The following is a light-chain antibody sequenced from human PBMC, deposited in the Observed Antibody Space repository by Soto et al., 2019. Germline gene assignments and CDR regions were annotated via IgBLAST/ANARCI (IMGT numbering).Light chain of an antibody. CDR2: KAS. CDR1: QSISSW. J-gene: IGKJ1*01. CDR3: QHYNDKCT. V-gene: IGKV1-5*03. Sequence: DIQLPQSPSTLSASVGDRVTITCRASQSISSWLAWYQQKPGKAPKLLIYKASTLQSGVPSRVSGSGSATEFSLAISTLQPDDSATDDWQHYNDKCTFGQGTKV.